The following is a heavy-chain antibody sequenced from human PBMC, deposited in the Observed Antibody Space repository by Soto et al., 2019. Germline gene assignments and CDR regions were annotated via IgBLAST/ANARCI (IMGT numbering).Heavy chain of an antibody. CDR3: AIKMGTSSLAAFDI. CDR1: GFTFSSSG. J-gene: IGHJ3*02. Sequence: QVQLVESGGGVVQPGRSLRLSCAASGFTFSSSGMHWVRKAPGKGLEWVAVISYDGSNKYYADSVKGRFTISRDNSKNTLYRQMNSRIAEDTAVYYWAIKMGTSSLAAFDIWGQGTMGTVSS. V-gene: IGHV3-30*03. D-gene: IGHD6-13*01. CDR2: ISYDGSNK.